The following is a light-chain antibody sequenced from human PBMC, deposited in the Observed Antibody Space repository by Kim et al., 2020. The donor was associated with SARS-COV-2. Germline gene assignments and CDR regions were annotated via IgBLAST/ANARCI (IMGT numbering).Light chain of an antibody. CDR1: NDNVGRQG. Sequence: QTATLTCTGNNDNVGRQGAAWLQQHQGHPPKVLSDRNNDRRSGISERFSASRSGNTASLIITGLQSEDEADYYCSAWDISLNAVVFGGGTQLTVL. CDR2: RNN. J-gene: IGLJ3*02. CDR3: SAWDISLNAVV. V-gene: IGLV10-54*01.